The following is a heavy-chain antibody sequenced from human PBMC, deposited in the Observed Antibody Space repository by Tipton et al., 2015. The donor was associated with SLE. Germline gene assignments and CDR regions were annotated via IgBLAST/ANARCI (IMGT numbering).Heavy chain of an antibody. Sequence: SLRLSCAASGFTFSSYSMNWVRQAPGKGLEWVSSISSSSSYIYYADSVKGRFTISRDNAKNSLYLQMNSPRAEDTAVYYCARGGGIAAADPGDYWGQGTLVTVSS. J-gene: IGHJ4*02. CDR1: GFTFSSYS. D-gene: IGHD6-13*01. CDR3: ARGGGIAAADPGDY. CDR2: ISSSSSYI. V-gene: IGHV3-21*03.